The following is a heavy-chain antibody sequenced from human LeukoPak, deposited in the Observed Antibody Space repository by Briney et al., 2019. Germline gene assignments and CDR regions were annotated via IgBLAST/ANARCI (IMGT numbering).Heavy chain of an antibody. CDR3: AKDANYLDSSGYLIPFDY. V-gene: IGHV3-23*01. Sequence: GGSLRLSCSASGFTFSRSAMTWVRQLPGGGLEWASSISGNGQQTYYGDSVKGRFSVSRDNSQNTLYLQMDSLRADDSALYYCAKDANYLDSSGYLIPFDYWGQGTLVTVSS. CDR2: ISGNGQQT. J-gene: IGHJ4*02. D-gene: IGHD3-22*01. CDR1: GFTFSRSA.